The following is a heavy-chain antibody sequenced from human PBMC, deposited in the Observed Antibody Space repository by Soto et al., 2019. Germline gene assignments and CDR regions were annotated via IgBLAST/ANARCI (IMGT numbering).Heavy chain of an antibody. CDR2: IIPIFDTA. V-gene: IGHV1-69*01. J-gene: IGHJ4*02. CDR3: ARGMATVYYFDY. Sequence: QVQLVQSGAEVKKPGSSVMVSCKASGGTFSSGYEISWVRQAPGQGLEWMAGIIPIFDTANYAQNFQGRITMTAAESTTRAYMELSSLTSYDTAVYYCARGMATVYYFDYWGQGTQVTVSS. D-gene: IGHD4-4*01. CDR1: GGTFSSGYE.